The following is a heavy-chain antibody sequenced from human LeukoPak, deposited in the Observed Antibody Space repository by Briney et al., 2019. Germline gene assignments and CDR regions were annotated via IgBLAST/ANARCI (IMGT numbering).Heavy chain of an antibody. CDR2: MNPNSGNT. V-gene: IGHV1-8*03. CDR1: GYTFTSYD. D-gene: IGHD1-14*01. Sequence: ASVKVSCKASGYTFTSYDINWVRQATGQGLEWMGWMNPNSGNTGYAQKFQGRVTITRNTSISTAYMELSSLRSEDTAVYYCARSSSLNRHQIGYWGQGTLVTVTS. CDR3: ARSSSLNRHQIGY. J-gene: IGHJ4*02.